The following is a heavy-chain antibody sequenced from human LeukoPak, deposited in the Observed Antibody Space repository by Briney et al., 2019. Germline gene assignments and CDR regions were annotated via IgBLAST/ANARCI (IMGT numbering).Heavy chain of an antibody. V-gene: IGHV3-21*01. CDR3: ARDSYYDFWRGVYNSYTAV. D-gene: IGHD3-3*01. J-gene: IGHJ6*03. CDR2: ITSSGNM. Sequence: PGESLRLSCTASGFTFRSYRMNWVRQAPGKGLEWVSPITSSGNMSYADSMKGRLTISRDNAMNSLFLEMHSLRADDTAVYYCARDSYYDFWRGVYNSYTAVWGKGTTATVSS. CDR1: GFTFRSYR.